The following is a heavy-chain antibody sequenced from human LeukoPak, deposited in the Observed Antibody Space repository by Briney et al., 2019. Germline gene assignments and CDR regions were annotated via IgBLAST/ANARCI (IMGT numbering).Heavy chain of an antibody. Sequence: SETLSLTCTVSGGSISSYYWSWIRQPPGKGLEWIGYIYYSGSTNYNPSLKSRVTISVDTSKNQFSLKLSSVTAADTAVYYCARDPVVYNWYFDLWGRGTLVTVSS. J-gene: IGHJ2*01. CDR2: IYYSGST. CDR1: GGSISSYY. D-gene: IGHD5/OR15-5a*01. CDR3: ARDPVVYNWYFDL. V-gene: IGHV4-59*01.